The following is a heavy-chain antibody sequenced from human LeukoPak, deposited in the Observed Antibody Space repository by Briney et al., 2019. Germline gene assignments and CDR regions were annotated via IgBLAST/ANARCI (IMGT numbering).Heavy chain of an antibody. CDR1: GLTFSIYC. D-gene: IGHD1-26*01. Sequence: GGSLRLSCDASGLTFSIYCMHWARQAPGKGLEWVSRINSDGSITSYADSVEGRFTISRDNAKNTLYLQMNSLRAEDTAVYYCARGRVGPTLFDYWGQGTLVTVSS. CDR2: INSDGSIT. CDR3: ARGRVGPTLFDY. J-gene: IGHJ4*02. V-gene: IGHV3-74*01.